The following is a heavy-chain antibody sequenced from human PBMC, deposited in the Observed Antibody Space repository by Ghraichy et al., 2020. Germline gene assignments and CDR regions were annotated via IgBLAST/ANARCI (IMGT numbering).Heavy chain of an antibody. CDR2: IHFTGRT. V-gene: IGHV4-59*08. Sequence: SETLSLTCTVSGGSFTNFYWAWVRQPPRGGLEYIGFIHFTGRTIYTPSLKSRVTISLDTSKNQFSLSLRSVTAADTAVYYCARHIAAPGHTAIDSWGQGTLVTVSS. CDR1: GGSFTNFY. D-gene: IGHD6-6*01. CDR3: ARHIAAPGHTAIDS. J-gene: IGHJ4*02.